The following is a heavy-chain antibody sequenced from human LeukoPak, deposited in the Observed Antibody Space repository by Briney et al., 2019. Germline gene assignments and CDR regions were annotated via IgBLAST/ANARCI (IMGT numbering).Heavy chain of an antibody. V-gene: IGHV3-48*03. CDR1: GFTFSSYE. CDR3: AREHSSSCPDS. J-gene: IGHJ5*01. CDR2: ISSSGSTM. D-gene: IGHD6-13*01. Sequence: GGSLRLSCAASGFTFSSYEMNWVRQAPGKGLEWVSYISSSGSTMYYGDSVKGRFTISRDNAKNSLYLQMNSLRVEDTALYYCAREHSSSCPDSWGQGTLVTVSS.